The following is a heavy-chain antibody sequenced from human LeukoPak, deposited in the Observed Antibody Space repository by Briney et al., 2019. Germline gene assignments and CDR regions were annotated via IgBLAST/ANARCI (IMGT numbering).Heavy chain of an antibody. CDR3: ARDVGSFDY. V-gene: IGHV3-30-3*01. D-gene: IGHD3-10*01. J-gene: IGHJ4*02. Sequence: GGSLRLSCAASGFTFSTFAIHWVRQAPGKGLEWVAIISSDGSIKYYADSVKGRFTISRDNSKNTLYLQMNSLRAEDAALYYCARDVGSFDYWGQGTLVTVSS. CDR1: GFTFSTFA. CDR2: ISSDGSIK.